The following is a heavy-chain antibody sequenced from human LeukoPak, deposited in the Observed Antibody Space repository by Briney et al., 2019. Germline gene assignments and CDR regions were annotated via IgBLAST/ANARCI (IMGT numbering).Heavy chain of an antibody. Sequence: SVKLSCKASGGTFSSYAISWVRQAPGQGLEWMGRIIPIFGTANYAQKFQGRVTITTDESTSTAYMELSSLRSEDTAVYYCARDLSFYGSGSQYYFDYWGQGTLVTVSS. V-gene: IGHV1-69*05. CDR3: ARDLSFYGSGSQYYFDY. D-gene: IGHD3-10*01. CDR2: IIPIFGTA. J-gene: IGHJ4*02. CDR1: GGTFSSYA.